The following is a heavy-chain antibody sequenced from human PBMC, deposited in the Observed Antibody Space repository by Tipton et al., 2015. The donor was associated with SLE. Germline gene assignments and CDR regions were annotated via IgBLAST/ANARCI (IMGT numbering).Heavy chain of an antibody. J-gene: IGHJ6*02. CDR3: ARQRLRLLSPLDA. CDR1: GHSVSSGFY. Sequence: TLSLTCSVSGHSVSSGFYWGWIRQSPGKGLEWIGNFYHRGTTYYNPSLKSRVTISADTSKNHFSLELTSVTAADTAVYYCARQRLRLLSPLDAWGQGTTVTVS. D-gene: IGHD3-10*01. CDR2: FYHRGTT. V-gene: IGHV4-38-2*01.